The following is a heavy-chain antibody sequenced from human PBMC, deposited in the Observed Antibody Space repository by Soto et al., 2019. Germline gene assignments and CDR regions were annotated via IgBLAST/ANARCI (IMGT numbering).Heavy chain of an antibody. V-gene: IGHV3-33*01. J-gene: IGHJ6*02. CDR1: GFTFSSYG. CDR3: ARELGLAAAGNDQGYYYYNGMDV. D-gene: IGHD6-13*01. CDR2: IWYDGSNK. Sequence: QVQLVESGGGVVQPGRSLRLSCAASGFTFSSYGMHWLRQAPGKGLEWVAVIWYDGSNKYYADAVRGRFTISRDNSKNTLYLQMNSLRADDTAVYYCARELGLAAAGNDQGYYYYNGMDVWGQGTTVTVSS.